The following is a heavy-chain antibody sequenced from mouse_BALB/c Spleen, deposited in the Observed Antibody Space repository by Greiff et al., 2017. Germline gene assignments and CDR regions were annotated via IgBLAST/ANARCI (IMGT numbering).Heavy chain of an antibody. Sequence: VQLVESGAELARPGASVKLSCKASGYTFTSYWMQWVKQRPGQGLEWIGAIYPGDGDTRYTQKFKGKATLTADKSSSTAYMQLSSLASEDSAVYHCARKEYGNYNWYFDVWGAGTTVTVSS. CDR2: IYPGDGDT. V-gene: IGHV1-87*01. CDR1: GYTFTSYW. D-gene: IGHD2-10*02. J-gene: IGHJ1*01. CDR3: ARKEYGNYNWYFDV.